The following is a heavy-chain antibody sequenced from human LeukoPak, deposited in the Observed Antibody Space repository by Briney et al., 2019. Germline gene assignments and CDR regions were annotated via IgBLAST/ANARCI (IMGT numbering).Heavy chain of an antibody. CDR2: INSGSAGST. CDR3: VGVRYNYGLSAY. CDR1: GLSFINYA. V-gene: IGHV3-23*01. D-gene: IGHD5-24*01. J-gene: IGHJ4*02. Sequence: GGSLRLSCVASGLSFINYAMTWVRQAPGKGLEWVSTINSGSAGSTSYADPVRGRSTISRDNSKNTLYLQVNNLRADDTAIYYCVGVRYNYGLSAYWDQGTLVIVSS.